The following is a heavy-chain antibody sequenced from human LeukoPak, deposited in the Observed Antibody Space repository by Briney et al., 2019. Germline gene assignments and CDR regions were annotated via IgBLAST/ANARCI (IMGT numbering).Heavy chain of an antibody. CDR2: MNPNSGNT. CDR1: GYTFTSYD. J-gene: IGHJ3*02. V-gene: IGHV1-8*01. D-gene: IGHD4-11*01. CDR3: ARGWSWTKVKGAFDI. Sequence: GASVMVSCKASGYTFTSYDINWVRQATGQGLEWMGWMNPNSGNTGYAQKFQGRVTMTRNTSISTASMELSSLRSEDTAVYYCARGWSWTKVKGAFDIWGQGTMVTVSS.